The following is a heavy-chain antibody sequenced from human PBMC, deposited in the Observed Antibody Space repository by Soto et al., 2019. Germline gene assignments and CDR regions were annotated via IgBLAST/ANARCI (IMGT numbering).Heavy chain of an antibody. J-gene: IGHJ6*02. CDR1: SGTISSYY. CDR3: ARGDYYGSGSYYYYYGMDV. V-gene: IGHV4-59*01. CDR2: IYYSGST. Sequence: SATLSLTCTASSGTISSYYWSWIRKPPWKGLEWIGYIYYSGSTNYNPSLKSRVTISVDTSKNQFSLKLSSVTAADTAVYYCARGDYYGSGSYYYYYGMDVWGQGTTVT. D-gene: IGHD3-10*01.